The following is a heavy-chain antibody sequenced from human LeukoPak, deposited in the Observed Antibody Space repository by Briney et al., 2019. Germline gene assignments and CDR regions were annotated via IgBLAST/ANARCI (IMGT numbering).Heavy chain of an antibody. Sequence: PGGSLRLSCVASGFTFSRFEMNWVRQAPGKGLEWISHISTGTYIAYADSVKGRFTISRDNAKNSLYLQMNSLRAEDTAVYYCAKDDNYIRFSSWGQGTLVTVSS. CDR3: AKDDNYIRFSS. J-gene: IGHJ5*02. D-gene: IGHD3-16*01. CDR1: GFTFSRFE. V-gene: IGHV3-48*03. CDR2: ISTGTYI.